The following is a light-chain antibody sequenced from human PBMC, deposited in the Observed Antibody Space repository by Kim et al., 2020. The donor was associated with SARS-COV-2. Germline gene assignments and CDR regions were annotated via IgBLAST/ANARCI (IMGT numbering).Light chain of an antibody. Sequence: DIVMTQSPDSLAVSLGERATLNCKSSQTVLYNSNNKHYLAWYQQKPGQAPKLLIYWASIRESGVSDRFSGSGSETDFTLTISSLQAEDVAVYFCQQYYSTPPSFGQENNLEI. CDR2: WAS. CDR3: QQYYSTPPS. J-gene: IGKJ2*03. CDR1: QTVLYNSNNKHY. V-gene: IGKV4-1*01.